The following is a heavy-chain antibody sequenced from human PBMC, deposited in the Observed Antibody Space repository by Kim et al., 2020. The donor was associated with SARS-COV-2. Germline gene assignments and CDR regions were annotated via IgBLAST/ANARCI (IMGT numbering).Heavy chain of an antibody. D-gene: IGHD3-3*01. V-gene: IGHV3-64*01. J-gene: IGHJ6*03. CDR3: ARGSGNYYYYYYMDV. Sequence: NSVKGRFTISRDNSKNTLYLQMGSLRAEDMAVYYCARGSGNYYYYYYMDVWGKGTTVTVSS.